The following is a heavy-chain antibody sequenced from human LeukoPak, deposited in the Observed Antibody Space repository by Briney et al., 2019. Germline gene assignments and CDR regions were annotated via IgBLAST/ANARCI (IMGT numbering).Heavy chain of an antibody. V-gene: IGHV3-66*02. CDR3: ARDAAYTSMVNY. D-gene: IGHD5-18*01. J-gene: IGHJ4*02. CDR2: IYSGGST. Sequence: GGSLRLSCAVSRFSVSSNYMSWVRQAPGKGLEGVSVIYSGGSTYYADSVKGRFTISRDNSKNTLYLQMNSLRPEDTAVYYCARDAAYTSMVNYWGQGTLVTVSS. CDR1: RFSVSSNY.